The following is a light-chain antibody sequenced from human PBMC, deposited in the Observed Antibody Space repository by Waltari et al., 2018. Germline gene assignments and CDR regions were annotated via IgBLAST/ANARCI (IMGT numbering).Light chain of an antibody. Sequence: QSALTQPASVSGSPGQSITLPSTGTISDFGGDHYFPGHQRPPGKAPKLWISDVSKRPSGVSNRFSGSKSGNTASLTISGLQAEDEADYYCSSYTSGTTVVFGGGTKLTVL. J-gene: IGLJ2*01. V-gene: IGLV2-14*01. CDR2: DVS. CDR3: SSYTSGTTVV. CDR1: ISDFGGDHY.